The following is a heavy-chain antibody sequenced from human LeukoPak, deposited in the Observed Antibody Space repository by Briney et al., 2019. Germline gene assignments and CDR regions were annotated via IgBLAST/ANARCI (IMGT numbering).Heavy chain of an antibody. CDR2: INHSGST. D-gene: IGHD3-3*01. CDR1: GGSFSGYY. V-gene: IGHV4-34*01. Sequence: SETLSLTCAVYGGSFSGYYWSWIRQPPGKGLEWIGEINHSGSTNYNPSLKSRVTISVDTSKNQFSPKLSSVTAADTAVYYCARGSITPYYFDYWGQGTLVTVSS. J-gene: IGHJ4*02. CDR3: ARGSITPYYFDY.